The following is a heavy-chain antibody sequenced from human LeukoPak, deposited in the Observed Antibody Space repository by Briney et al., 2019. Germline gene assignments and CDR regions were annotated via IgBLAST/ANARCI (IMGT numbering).Heavy chain of an antibody. V-gene: IGHV1-3*01. CDR3: ARVSGYDFHPIDY. Sequence: ASVKVSCKASGYTFTSYAMHWVRQAPGQRLEWMGWINAGNGKTKNSQKFQGRVTITRDTSASTAYMELSSLISEDTAVYYCARVSGYDFHPIDYWGQGTLVTVSS. D-gene: IGHD5-12*01. J-gene: IGHJ4*02. CDR2: INAGNGKT. CDR1: GYTFTSYA.